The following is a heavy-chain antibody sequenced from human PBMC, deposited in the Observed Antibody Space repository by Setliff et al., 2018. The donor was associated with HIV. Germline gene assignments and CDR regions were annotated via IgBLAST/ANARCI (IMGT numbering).Heavy chain of an antibody. CDR2: ISGRDGRT. D-gene: IGHD3-22*01. CDR1: GFTFSSYG. Sequence: GSLRLSCAAFGFTFSSYGMSWVRQAPGKGLEWVSTISGRDGRTYYADSVKGRFTISRDSSKNTLYLQMNSLRAEDTAVYYCAKDVYVAKYYYGSSSYSGSYYFDYWGQGTLVTVSS. J-gene: IGHJ4*02. V-gene: IGHV3-23*01. CDR3: AKDVYVAKYYYGSSSYSGSYYFDY.